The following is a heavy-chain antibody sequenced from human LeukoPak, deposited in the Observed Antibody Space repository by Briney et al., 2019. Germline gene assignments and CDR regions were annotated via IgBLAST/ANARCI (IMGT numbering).Heavy chain of an antibody. D-gene: IGHD6-13*01. CDR1: GGTFSSYA. Sequence: ASVKVSCKASGGTFSSYAISWVRQAPGQGLEWMGGIIPIFGTANYAQKFQGRVTITADKSTSTAYMELSSLRSEDTAVYYCARGLRGIAAAGKILGYWGQGTLVTVSS. V-gene: IGHV1-69*06. CDR2: IIPIFGTA. CDR3: ARGLRGIAAAGKILGY. J-gene: IGHJ4*02.